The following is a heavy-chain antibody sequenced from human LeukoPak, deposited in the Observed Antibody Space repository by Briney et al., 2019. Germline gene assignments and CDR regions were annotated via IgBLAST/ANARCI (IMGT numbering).Heavy chain of an antibody. CDR3: ARDIPLSRRYGEPGTYYYGLDV. CDR1: GFLISDFD. CDR2: ISSSGSDI. Sequence: GGSRRLSYAASGFLISDFDINWLRQAPGKGLEWVSYISSSGSDIYYGDSVKGRFTTSRDNAKKSVYLQMNSLRAEDTAVYYCARDIPLSRRYGEPGTYYYGLDVWGQGTAVTVSS. D-gene: IGHD1-14*01. J-gene: IGHJ6*02. V-gene: IGHV3-48*03.